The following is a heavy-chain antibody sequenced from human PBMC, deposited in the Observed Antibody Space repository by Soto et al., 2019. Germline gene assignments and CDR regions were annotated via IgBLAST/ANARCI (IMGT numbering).Heavy chain of an antibody. CDR3: ARSSALTISGVGGMDV. D-gene: IGHD3-3*01. Sequence: ASVKVSCKASGYSFTGYYIHWVRQAPGQGLEWMGWINPNSGGANYAQKFQGRVTTTRDTSTTTAYMELSRLRSNDTAVFYCARSSALTISGVGGMDVWGQGATVTVSS. CDR2: INPNSGGA. V-gene: IGHV1-2*02. J-gene: IGHJ6*02. CDR1: GYSFTGYY.